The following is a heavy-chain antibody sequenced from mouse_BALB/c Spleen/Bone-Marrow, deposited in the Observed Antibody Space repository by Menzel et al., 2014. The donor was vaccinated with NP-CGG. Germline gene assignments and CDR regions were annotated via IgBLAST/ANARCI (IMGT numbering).Heavy chain of an antibody. CDR3: ARRDGSSYSFVY. Sequence: VQLQQSGAELAKPGASVKMSCKASGYTFTNYWMHWVKQRPGQGLEWIGYINPSTGYTEYNQKLKDKATLTADKSSSTAYMQLSSLTSEDSAVYYCARRDGSSYSFVYWGQGTLVTVSA. V-gene: IGHV1-7*01. CDR2: INPSTGYT. CDR1: GYTFTNYW. J-gene: IGHJ3*01. D-gene: IGHD1-1*01.